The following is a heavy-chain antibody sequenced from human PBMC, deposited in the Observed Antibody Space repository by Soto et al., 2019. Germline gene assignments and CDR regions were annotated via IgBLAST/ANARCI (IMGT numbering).Heavy chain of an antibody. CDR1: GYTFTSYG. D-gene: IGHD3-22*01. CDR3: ARDASYYDSSGYYSEAFDI. J-gene: IGHJ3*02. V-gene: IGHV1-18*04. Sequence: ASVKVSCKASGYTFTSYGISWVRQAPGQGLEWMGWISAYNGNTNYAQKLQGRVTMTTDTSTSTAYMELRSLRSDDTAVYYCARDASYYDSSGYYSEAFDIWGQGTMVTVSS. CDR2: ISAYNGNT.